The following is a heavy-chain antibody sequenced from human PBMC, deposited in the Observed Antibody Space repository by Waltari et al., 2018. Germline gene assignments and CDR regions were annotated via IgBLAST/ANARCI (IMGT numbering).Heavy chain of an antibody. Sequence: QVQLQQWGAGLLKPSETLSLTCAVYGGSFSGYYWSWIRQPPGKGLGWIGEINHSGSTNYNPSLKCRVTISVDTSKNQFSLKLSSVTAADTAVYYCARHYGIAVAGRLGYDYWGQGTLVTVSS. CDR2: INHSGST. CDR3: ARHYGIAVAGRLGYDY. J-gene: IGHJ4*02. V-gene: IGHV4-34*01. D-gene: IGHD6-19*01. CDR1: GGSFSGYY.